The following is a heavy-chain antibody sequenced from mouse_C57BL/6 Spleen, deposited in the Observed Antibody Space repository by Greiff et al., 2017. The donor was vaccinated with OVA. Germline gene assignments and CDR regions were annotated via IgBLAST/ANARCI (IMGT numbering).Heavy chain of an antibody. CDR1: GYTFTSYW. CDR2: IDPNSGGT. V-gene: IGHV1-72*01. CDR3: ARWDYGSSYEDYFDY. Sequence: QVQLKQPGAELVKPGASVKLSCKASGYTFTSYWMHWVKQRPGRGLEWIGRIDPNSGGTKYNEKFKSKATLTVDKPSSTAYMQLSSLTSEDSAVYYCARWDYGSSYEDYFDYWGQGTTLTVSS. D-gene: IGHD1-1*01. J-gene: IGHJ2*01.